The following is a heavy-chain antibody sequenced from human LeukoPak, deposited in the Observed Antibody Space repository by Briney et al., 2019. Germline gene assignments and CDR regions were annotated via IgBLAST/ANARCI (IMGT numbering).Heavy chain of an antibody. CDR3: ARFAYCGGHCWYYFDY. CDR1: GGSVSSGSYY. D-gene: IGHD2-21*02. J-gene: IGHJ4*02. CDR2: IYSSGST. Sequence: SETLSLTCTASGGSVSSGSYYWSWIRQPPGKGLEWIGYIYSSGSTNYNPSLKSRVTISVDTSKNQFSLKLSSVTAADTAVYYCARFAYCGGHCWYYFDYWGQGSLVTVSS. V-gene: IGHV4-61*01.